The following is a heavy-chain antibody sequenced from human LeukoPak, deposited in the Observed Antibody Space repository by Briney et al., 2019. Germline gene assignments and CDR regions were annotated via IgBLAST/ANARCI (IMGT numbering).Heavy chain of an antibody. CDR1: GFTFSNAW. CDR3: TVMVGSGSYYFDY. D-gene: IGHD3-10*01. Sequence: GGSLRLSCAASGFTFSNAWMSWVRQAPGKGLEWVGRIKSKTDGGTTDYAAPVKGRFTISRDDSKNTLYLQMNSLKTEDTAVYYCTVMVGSGSYYFDYWGQRTLVTVSS. J-gene: IGHJ4*02. V-gene: IGHV3-15*01. CDR2: IKSKTDGGTT.